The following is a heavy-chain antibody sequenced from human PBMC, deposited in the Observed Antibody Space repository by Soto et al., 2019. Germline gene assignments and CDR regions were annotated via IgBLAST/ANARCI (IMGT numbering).Heavy chain of an antibody. CDR2: IIPVFGPA. J-gene: IGHJ4*02. CDR1: GGTLKNSA. Sequence: GASVKVSCKASGGTLKNSALSWVRQAPGQGLEWMGGIIPVFGPALYAQKFQGRVTITADESTNTAFLDVSSLRSEDTAVYYCGRGGSWAKVDSWGPGTLVTVSS. V-gene: IGHV1-69*13. D-gene: IGHD6-13*01. CDR3: GRGGSWAKVDS.